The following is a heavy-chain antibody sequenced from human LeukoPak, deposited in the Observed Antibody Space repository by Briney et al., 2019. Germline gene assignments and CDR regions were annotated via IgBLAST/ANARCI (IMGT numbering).Heavy chain of an antibody. CDR3: AKVRGSGYYPPFDY. D-gene: IGHD3-22*01. CDR1: GFTFSSYG. J-gene: IGHJ4*02. V-gene: IGHV3-30*18. Sequence: QPGRSLRLSCAASGFTFSSYGMHWVRQAPGKGLEWVAVISYDGSNKYYADSVKGRFTISRDNSKNTMYLQMNSLRVEDTAVYYCAKVRGSGYYPPFDYWGQGTLVTVSS. CDR2: ISYDGSNK.